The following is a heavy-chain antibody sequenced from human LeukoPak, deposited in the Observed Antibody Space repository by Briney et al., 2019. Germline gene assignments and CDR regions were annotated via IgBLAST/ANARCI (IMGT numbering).Heavy chain of an antibody. CDR3: ARPRLEYCSGGSCFDAFDI. D-gene: IGHD2-15*01. Sequence: GGSLRLSCAASGFTFSSFGLSWVRQAPGKGLEWVSAISGSGSTTYYADSVKGRFTISRDNSKNTLFLQMNSLTAEDTAIYSCARPRLEYCSGGSCFDAFDIWGQGTMVTVSS. V-gene: IGHV3-23*01. J-gene: IGHJ3*02. CDR1: GFTFSSFG. CDR2: ISGSGSTT.